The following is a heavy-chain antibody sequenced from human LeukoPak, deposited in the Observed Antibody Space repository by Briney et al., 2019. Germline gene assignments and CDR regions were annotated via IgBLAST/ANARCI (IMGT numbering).Heavy chain of an antibody. J-gene: IGHJ4*02. CDR2: LHAGGNT. CDR1: GFVVSSSY. Sequence: GGSLRLSCAASGFVVSSSYMSWVRQTPVKGLEWLSALHAGGNTFFADSVRGRITISRDNSKNSLYLQMNSLTAEDTAIYYCAKGPRLGGVSPLSGWGQGTLVTVSS. V-gene: IGHV3-53*01. CDR3: AKGPRLGGVSPLSG. D-gene: IGHD1-26*01.